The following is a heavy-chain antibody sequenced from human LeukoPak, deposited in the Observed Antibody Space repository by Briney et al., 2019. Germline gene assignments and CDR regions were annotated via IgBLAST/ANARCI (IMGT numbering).Heavy chain of an antibody. V-gene: IGHV3-30-3*01. CDR3: ARDLSFEIAARSVPQRGAGY. J-gene: IGHJ4*02. Sequence: GRSLRLSCAASGFTFSSYAMHWVRQAPGKGLEWVAVISYDGSNKYYADSVKGRFTISRDNPKNTLYLQMNSLRAEDTAVYYCARDLSFEIAARSVPQRGAGYWGQGTLVTVSS. CDR1: GFTFSSYA. CDR2: ISYDGSNK. D-gene: IGHD6-6*01.